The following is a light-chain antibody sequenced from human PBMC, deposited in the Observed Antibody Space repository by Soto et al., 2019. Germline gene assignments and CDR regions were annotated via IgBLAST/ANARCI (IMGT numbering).Light chain of an antibody. CDR1: QSVSSSY. Sequence: EIVLTQYPGTLSLSPGERATLSCRASQSVSSSYLAWYQQKPGQAPRLLIYGASSRATGIPDRFSGSGSGTDFTLTISRLEPEYFAVYYCQQYGSSPPITFGQGTRLEIK. V-gene: IGKV3-20*01. J-gene: IGKJ5*01. CDR2: GAS. CDR3: QQYGSSPPIT.